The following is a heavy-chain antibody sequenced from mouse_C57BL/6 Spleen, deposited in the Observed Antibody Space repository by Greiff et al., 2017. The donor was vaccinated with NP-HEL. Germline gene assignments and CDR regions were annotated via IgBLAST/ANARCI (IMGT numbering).Heavy chain of an antibody. V-gene: IGHV3-1*01. Sequence: ESGPGMVKPSQSLSLTCTVTGYSITSGYDWHWIRHFPGNKLEWMGYISYSGSTNYNPSLKSRISITHDTSKNHFFLKLNSVTTEDTATYYCARGGGYGSSFDYYAMDYWGQGTSVTVSS. CDR3: ARGGGYGSSFDYYAMDY. D-gene: IGHD1-1*01. CDR2: ISYSGST. J-gene: IGHJ4*01. CDR1: GYSITSGYD.